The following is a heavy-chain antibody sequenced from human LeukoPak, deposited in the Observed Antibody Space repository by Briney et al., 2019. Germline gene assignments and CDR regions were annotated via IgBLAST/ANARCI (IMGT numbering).Heavy chain of an antibody. J-gene: IGHJ4*02. V-gene: IGHV1-2*02. CDR3: ARDGRLTIFVRGIITEGSPPKN. CDR1: GYTFTDSY. Sequence: GASVKVSCKASGYTFTDSYMHWVRQAPGQGVEWMGWINPKTGGTNYAQRFQGRVTMTRDTSIRTAYMELNSLRSDDTAVYYCARDGRLTIFVRGIITEGSPPKNWGQGTLVTVSS. D-gene: IGHD3-10*01. CDR2: INPKTGGT.